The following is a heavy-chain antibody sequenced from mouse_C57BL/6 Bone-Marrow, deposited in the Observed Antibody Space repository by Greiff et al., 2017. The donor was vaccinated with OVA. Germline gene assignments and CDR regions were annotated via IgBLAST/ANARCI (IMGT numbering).Heavy chain of an antibody. CDR2: IYPGGGYT. CDR1: GYTFTNYW. CDR3: ALYSNLLMDY. D-gene: IGHD2-5*01. V-gene: IGHV1-63*01. Sequence: VKLMESGAELVRPGTSVKMSCKASGYTFTNYWIGWAKQRPGHGLEWIGDIYPGGGYTNYNEKFKGKAILTADKSSSTAYMQFSSLTSEDSAIYYCALYSNLLMDYWGQGTSVTVSS. J-gene: IGHJ4*01.